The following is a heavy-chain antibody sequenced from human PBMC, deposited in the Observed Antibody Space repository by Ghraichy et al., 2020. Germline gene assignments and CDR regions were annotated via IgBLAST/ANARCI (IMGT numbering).Heavy chain of an antibody. J-gene: IGHJ4*02. CDR3: ARGVVYCTGGVCYTFDY. CDR2: INHSGST. Sequence: SETLPLTCAVYGGSFSGYYWSWIRQPPGKGLEWIGEINHSGSTNYNPSLKSRVTISVDTSKNQFSLKLSSVTAADTAVYYCARGVVYCTGGVCYTFDYWGQGTLVTVSS. CDR1: GGSFSGYY. D-gene: IGHD2-8*02. V-gene: IGHV4-34*01.